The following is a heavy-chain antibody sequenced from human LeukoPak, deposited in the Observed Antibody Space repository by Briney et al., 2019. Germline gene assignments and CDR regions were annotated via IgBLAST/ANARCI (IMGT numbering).Heavy chain of an antibody. D-gene: IGHD1-26*01. CDR2: IIPIFGTA. V-gene: IGHV1-69*05. J-gene: IGHJ4*02. CDR3: VIYEHRVGATDFDY. Sequence: GASVKVSCKASGYTFTSYGISWVRQAPGQGLEWMGRIIPIFGTANYAQKFQGRVTITTDESTSTAYMELSSLRSEDTAVYYCVIYEHRVGATDFDYWGQGTLVTVSS. CDR1: GYTFTSYG.